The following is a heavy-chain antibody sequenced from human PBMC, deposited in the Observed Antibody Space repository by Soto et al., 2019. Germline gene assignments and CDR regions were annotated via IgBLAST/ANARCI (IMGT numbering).Heavy chain of an antibody. D-gene: IGHD2-15*01. CDR1: GFTFSSYA. J-gene: IGHJ6*03. CDR3: AKAYCSGGSCYSIYYYYMDV. CDR2: ISGSGGST. V-gene: IGHV3-23*01. Sequence: EVQLLESGGGLVQPGGSLRLSCAASGFTFSSYAMSWVRQAPGKGLEWVSAISGSGGSTYYADSVKGRFTISRDNSKNTLYLQMNSLRAEDTAVYYCAKAYCSGGSCYSIYYYYMDVWGKGTTVTVSS.